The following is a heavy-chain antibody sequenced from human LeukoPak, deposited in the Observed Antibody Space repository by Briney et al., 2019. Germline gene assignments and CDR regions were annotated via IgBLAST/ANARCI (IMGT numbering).Heavy chain of an antibody. CDR2: ISGSGGST. D-gene: IGHD3-3*01. J-gene: IGHJ4*02. CDR1: GFTFSSYA. V-gene: IGHV3-23*01. CDR3: ARFLEWLFDY. Sequence: GGSLRLSCAASGFTFSSYAMTWVRQAPGKGLEWVSGISGSGGSTYYADSVKGRFTISRDNSKNTLYLQMNSLRAEDTAVYYCARFLEWLFDYWGQGTLVTVSS.